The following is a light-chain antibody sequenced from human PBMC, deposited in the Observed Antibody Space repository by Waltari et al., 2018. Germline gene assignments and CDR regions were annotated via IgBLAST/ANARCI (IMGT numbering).Light chain of an antibody. Sequence: DSQMTQYPSSLSASVGDRVTITGRASQHISSYLNWYQQKPGKAPKLLIYAASSLESGVPSRFSGSGSGTDFTLTISSLQPEDFATYYCQQSHSTPYTFGQGTKLEI. CDR2: AAS. J-gene: IGKJ2*01. V-gene: IGKV1-39*01. CDR3: QQSHSTPYT. CDR1: QHISSY.